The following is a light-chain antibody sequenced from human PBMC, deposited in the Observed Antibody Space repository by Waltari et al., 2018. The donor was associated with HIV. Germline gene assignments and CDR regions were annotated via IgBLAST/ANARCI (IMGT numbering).Light chain of an antibody. CDR2: DVS. CDR1: SSDVGSYNY. Sequence: QSALTQPVSVSGFPGQSITISCTGSSSDVGSYNYVSWYQQHPGKAPKLLIYDVSKRPSGVSNRFSGSKSGNTASLTISGLQAEDEADYYCCSYAGSNTYLFGTGTEVTVL. J-gene: IGLJ1*01. V-gene: IGLV2-23*02. CDR3: CSYAGSNTYL.